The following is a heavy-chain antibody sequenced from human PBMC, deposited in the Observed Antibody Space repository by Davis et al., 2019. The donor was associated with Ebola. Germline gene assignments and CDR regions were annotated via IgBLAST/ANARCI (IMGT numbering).Heavy chain of an antibody. V-gene: IGHV3-66*01. J-gene: IGHJ6*02. CDR1: GFTVSSNY. CDR3: ARERGFYGMDV. D-gene: IGHD3-16*01. Sequence: GGSLRLSCAASGFTVSSNYMSWVRQAPWQGLEWVSVIYSGGSTYYADSVKGRFTISRDNSKNTLYLQMNSLRAEDTAVYYCARERGFYGMDVWGQGTTVTVSS. CDR2: IYSGGST.